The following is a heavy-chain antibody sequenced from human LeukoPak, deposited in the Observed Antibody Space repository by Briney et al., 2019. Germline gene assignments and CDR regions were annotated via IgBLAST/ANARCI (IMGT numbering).Heavy chain of an antibody. CDR3: ARGSGEVWFGELEYS. V-gene: IGHV1-69*13. Sequence: ASVKVSCKASGGTFSSYAISWVRQAPGQGPEWMGGIIPIFGTANYAQKFQGRVTITADESTSTAYMELSSLRSEDTAVYYCARGSGEVWFGELEYSWGQGTLVTVSS. D-gene: IGHD3-10*01. CDR1: GGTFSSYA. J-gene: IGHJ4*02. CDR2: IIPIFGTA.